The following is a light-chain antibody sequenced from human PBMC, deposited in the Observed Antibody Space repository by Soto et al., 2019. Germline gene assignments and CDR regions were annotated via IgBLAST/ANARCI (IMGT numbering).Light chain of an antibody. CDR2: GAS. CDR1: QSVSSTY. CDR3: QQYGSSSYT. V-gene: IGKV3-20*01. Sequence: EIVLTQSPGTLSLSPGERATLSCRASQSVSSTYLACYQQNPGQAPRLLIYGASSRATGIPDRFSGSGSGTDFTLTSSRLEPEDFAVYFCQQYGSSSYTFGQGTKLEIK. J-gene: IGKJ2*01.